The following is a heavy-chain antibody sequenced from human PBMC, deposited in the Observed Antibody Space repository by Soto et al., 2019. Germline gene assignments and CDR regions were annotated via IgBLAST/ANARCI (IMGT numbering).Heavy chain of an antibody. CDR3: GRGRSGQLVVFY. J-gene: IGHJ4*02. CDR2: IGPASGDT. V-gene: IGHV1-2*02. CDR1: GYTFTGHY. Sequence: ASVKVSCKASGYTFTGHYIHWVRQAPGQGPEWMGEIGPASGDTRYAQKFQGRVTMTRDTSITTIYMELNNLSPDDTAVYYCGRGRSGQLVVFYWGQGTPVTVSS. D-gene: IGHD3-10*01.